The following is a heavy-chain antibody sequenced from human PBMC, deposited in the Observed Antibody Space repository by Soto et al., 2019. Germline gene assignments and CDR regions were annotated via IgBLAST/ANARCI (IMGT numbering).Heavy chain of an antibody. CDR2: IKEDGSDK. CDR1: GFTFSNFW. V-gene: IGHV3-7*05. D-gene: IGHD6-19*01. Sequence: EVQLVESGGGLVQPGGSLRLSCEVSGFTFSNFWMNWVRQAPGKGLERVAIIKEDGSDKYYLDSVKGRFTISRDNANNLVYLQMNGLRVEDTAVYYCVRRRGGDGWTVDYWGQGTLVTVSS. CDR3: VRRRGGDGWTVDY. J-gene: IGHJ4*02.